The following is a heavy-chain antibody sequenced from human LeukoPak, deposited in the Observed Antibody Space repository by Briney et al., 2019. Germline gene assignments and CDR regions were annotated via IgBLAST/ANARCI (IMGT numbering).Heavy chain of an antibody. CDR1: GYDFSTFG. J-gene: IGHJ3*02. D-gene: IGHD6-19*01. V-gene: IGHV1-18*01. CDR2: ISAYHGKT. CDR3: ARDSPFMVPGTGDAFDI. Sequence: ASGNVACKAAGYDFSTFGISWVRQAPGEGLEWMGWISAYHGKTNFPQRFQGRVTLTTEPSTSTAYMELRSLRSDDTAIYYCARDSPFMVPGTGDAFDIWGQGTMVSVYS.